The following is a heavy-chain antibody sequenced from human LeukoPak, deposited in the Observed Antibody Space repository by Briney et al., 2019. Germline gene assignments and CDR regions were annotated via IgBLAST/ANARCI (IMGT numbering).Heavy chain of an antibody. J-gene: IGHJ5*02. V-gene: IGHV4-61*02. CDR2: IYTSGST. Sequence: SQTLSLTCTVSGGSISSGSYYWSWIRQPAGKGLEWIGRIYTSGSTNYNPSLKSRVTISVDTSKNQFSLKLSSVTAADTAVYYCARPRRYYGSGSTKNWFDPWGQGTLVTVSS. D-gene: IGHD3-10*01. CDR3: ARPRRYYGSGSTKNWFDP. CDR1: GGSISSGSYY.